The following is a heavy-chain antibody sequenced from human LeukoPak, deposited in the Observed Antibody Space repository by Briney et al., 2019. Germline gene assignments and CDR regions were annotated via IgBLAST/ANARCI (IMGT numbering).Heavy chain of an antibody. Sequence: GGSLRLSCAASGFTFSSYWMSWVRQAPGKGLEWVANIKQEGSEKNYVDSVKGRFTISRDNAKNSLFLQMNSLRAEDTAVYYCARVLRYCSGGNCYSGGLGYMDVWGKGTTVTISS. CDR1: GFTFSSYW. V-gene: IGHV3-7*03. CDR2: IKQEGSEK. D-gene: IGHD2-15*01. CDR3: ARVLRYCSGGNCYSGGLGYMDV. J-gene: IGHJ6*03.